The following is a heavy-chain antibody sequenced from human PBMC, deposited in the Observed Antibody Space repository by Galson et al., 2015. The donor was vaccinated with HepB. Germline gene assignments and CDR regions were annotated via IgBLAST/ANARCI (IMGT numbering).Heavy chain of an antibody. V-gene: IGHV4-39*07. J-gene: IGHJ4*02. D-gene: IGHD3-10*01. Sequence: ETLSLTCTVSGGSISSSSYYWGWIRQPPGKGLEWIGSIYYSGSTYYNPSLKSRVTISVDTSKNQFSLKLSSVTAADTAVYYCARVERRRGGYFDYWGQGTLVTVSS. CDR3: ARVERRRGGYFDY. CDR1: GGSISSSSYY. CDR2: IYYSGST.